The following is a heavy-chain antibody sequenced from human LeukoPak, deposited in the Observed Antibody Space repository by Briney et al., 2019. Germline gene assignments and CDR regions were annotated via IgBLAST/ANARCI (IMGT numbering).Heavy chain of an antibody. CDR3: AREGDLSPGQYSSGWFY. D-gene: IGHD6-19*01. V-gene: IGHV4-4*02. J-gene: IGHJ4*02. CDR1: GGSISSSNW. Sequence: SGTLSLTCAVSGGSISSSNWWSWVRQPPGKGLEWIGEIYHSGSTNYNPSLKSRVTISVDKSKNQFSLKLSSVTAADTAVYYCAREGDLSPGQYSSGWFYWGQGTLVTVSS. CDR2: IYHSGST.